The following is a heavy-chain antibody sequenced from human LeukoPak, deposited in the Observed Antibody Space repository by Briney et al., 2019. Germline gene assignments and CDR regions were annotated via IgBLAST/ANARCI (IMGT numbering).Heavy chain of an antibody. Sequence: AASVKVSCKASGYTFTSYGISWVRQAPGQGLEWMGWISAYNGNTNYAQKLQGRVTMTTDTSTSTACMELRSLRSDDTAVYYCARVYGYCSSTSCYRGLDPWGQGTLVTVSS. J-gene: IGHJ5*02. CDR1: GYTFTSYG. V-gene: IGHV1-18*01. D-gene: IGHD2-2*03. CDR3: ARVYGYCSSTSCYRGLDP. CDR2: ISAYNGNT.